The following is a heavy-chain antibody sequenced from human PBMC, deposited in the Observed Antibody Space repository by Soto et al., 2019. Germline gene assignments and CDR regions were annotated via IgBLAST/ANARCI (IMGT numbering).Heavy chain of an antibody. CDR1: GGSISSGGYS. CDR3: ARVEYDSTCFDP. D-gene: IGHD3-22*01. J-gene: IGHJ5*02. Sequence: SEPLSLTCVVSGGSISSGGYSWSWIRQPPGKGLEWIGYIYHSGSTYYNPSLKSRVTISVVRSKNQFSLKLSSVTAADTAVYYRARVEYDSTCFDPWGQGTLVTVSS. V-gene: IGHV4-30-2*01. CDR2: IYHSGST.